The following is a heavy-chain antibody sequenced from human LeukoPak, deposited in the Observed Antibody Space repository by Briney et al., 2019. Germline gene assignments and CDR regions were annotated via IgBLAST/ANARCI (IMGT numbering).Heavy chain of an antibody. CDR2: INPNRGDT. CDR1: GYTLTGYY. J-gene: IGHJ4*02. D-gene: IGHD1-26*01. CDR3: ARDRSVVGATGPFDY. Sequence: GVSVKVSCKVSGYTLTGYYMQWVRQAPGQGPEWMGWINPNRGDTNYAQKFQGRVTMTRDTSISTAYMELSSLRSDDTAVYYCARDRSVVGATGPFDYWGQGTLVTVSS. V-gene: IGHV1-2*02.